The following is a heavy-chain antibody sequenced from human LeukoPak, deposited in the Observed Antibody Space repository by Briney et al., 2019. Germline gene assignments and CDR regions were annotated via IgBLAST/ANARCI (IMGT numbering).Heavy chain of an antibody. J-gene: IGHJ4*02. CDR1: GGSISSSSYY. V-gene: IGHV4-39*01. CDR2: LHHGGST. D-gene: IGHD6-19*01. CDR3: ARSRGRNIRPGIAVAGSNYFDY. Sequence: SETLSLTCTVSGGSISSSSYYWGWIRQPPGKGLEWIGSLHHGGSTYYNPPLKSRVTTSVDTSKNQISLKLSSVTAADTAVYYCARSRGRNIRPGIAVAGSNYFDYWGQGTLVTVSS.